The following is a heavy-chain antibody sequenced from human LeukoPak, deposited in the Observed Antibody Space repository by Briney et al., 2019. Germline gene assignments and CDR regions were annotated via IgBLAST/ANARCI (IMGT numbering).Heavy chain of an antibody. CDR1: GFTFSSYG. J-gene: IGHJ5*01. D-gene: IGHD3-10*01. V-gene: IGHV3-30*03. CDR3: ARGTPVSGSGNYYDS. Sequence: GGSLRLSCAASGFTFSSYGIHWVRQAPGEGLEWVAFISYDGSDKYYADSVKGRFTISRDNSKKTLFLQMNSLTAEDTAVFYCARGTPVSGSGNYYDSWGQGTLVIVSS. CDR2: ISYDGSDK.